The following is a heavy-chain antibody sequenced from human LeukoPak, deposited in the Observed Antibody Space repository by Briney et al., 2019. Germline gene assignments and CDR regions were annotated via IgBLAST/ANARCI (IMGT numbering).Heavy chain of an antibody. V-gene: IGHV1-18*01. CDR2: ISAYNGKK. Sequence: ASVKVSCKTSGYTFNSYGVSWVRQAPGQGPEWMGWISAYNGKKNYAKKLQGRLTLTTDTSTSTVYMEVRRLRDEDTAIYYCASPRGSRGTYDFWCSYDNYFDPWGQGTLVTVSS. CDR3: ASPRGSRGTYDFWCSYDNYFDP. CDR1: GYTFNSYG. D-gene: IGHD3-3*01. J-gene: IGHJ5*02.